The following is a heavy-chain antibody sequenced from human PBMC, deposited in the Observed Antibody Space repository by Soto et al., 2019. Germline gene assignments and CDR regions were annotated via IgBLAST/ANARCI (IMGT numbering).Heavy chain of an antibody. CDR3: AKDRPLRGSYYYGMDV. CDR2: ISYDGSNK. J-gene: IGHJ6*02. CDR1: GFTFSSYG. D-gene: IGHD1-26*01. V-gene: IGHV3-30*18. Sequence: GGSLRLSCAASGFTFSSYGMHWVRQAPGKGLEWVAVISYDGSNKYYADSVKGRFTISRDNSKNTLYLQMNSLRAEDTAVYYRAKDRPLRGSYYYGMDVWGQGTTVTVSS.